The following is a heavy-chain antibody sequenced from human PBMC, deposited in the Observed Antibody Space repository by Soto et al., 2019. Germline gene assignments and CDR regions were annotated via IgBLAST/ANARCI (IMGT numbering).Heavy chain of an antibody. V-gene: IGHV4-31*03. J-gene: IGHJ4*02. CDR3: ARDRECSGGTCYNYFDY. CDR1: GGSISSGGYY. D-gene: IGHD2-15*01. CDR2: IYYSGST. Sequence: KPSETLSLTCTVAGGSISSGGYYWSWIRQHPGRGLEWIGYIYYSGSTYYNPSLKSRVTISVDTSKNQFSLQLSSVTAADTAVYYCARDRECSGGTCYNYFDYWGQGALVTVSS.